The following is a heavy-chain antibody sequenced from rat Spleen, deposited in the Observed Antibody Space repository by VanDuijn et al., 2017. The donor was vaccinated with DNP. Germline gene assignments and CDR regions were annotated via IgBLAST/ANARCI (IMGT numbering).Heavy chain of an antibody. D-gene: IGHD1-11*01. CDR3: GTPTAPGLYWSFDF. Sequence: EVQLVESGGDLVQPGRSMKLSCAASGFAFNTFPMAWVRQTPTKGLEWVATVTTSDGGAYYRDSVKGRFTISRDKAKSTLYLQLDSLRSEDTATYYCGTPTAPGLYWSFDFWGPGTMVTVSS. CDR2: VTTSDGGA. CDR1: GFAFNTFP. V-gene: IGHV5-46*01. J-gene: IGHJ1*01.